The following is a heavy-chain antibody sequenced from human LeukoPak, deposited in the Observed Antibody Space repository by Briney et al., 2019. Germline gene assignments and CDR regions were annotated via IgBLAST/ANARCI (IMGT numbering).Heavy chain of an antibody. V-gene: IGHV4-39*07. Sequence: NTSETLSLTCTVSGGSISSSSYYWGWIRQPPGKGLEWIGSIYYSGSTYYNPSLKSRVTISVDTSKNQFSLKLSSVTAADTAVYYCARDRPMVRGAIPPDYYYYMDVWGKGTTVTISS. CDR3: ARDRPMVRGAIPPDYYYYMDV. CDR1: GGSISSSSYY. CDR2: IYYSGST. D-gene: IGHD3-10*01. J-gene: IGHJ6*03.